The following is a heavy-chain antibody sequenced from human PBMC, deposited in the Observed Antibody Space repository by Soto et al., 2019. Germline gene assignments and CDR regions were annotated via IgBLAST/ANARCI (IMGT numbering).Heavy chain of an antibody. CDR3: ARGWGKYFGVNDC. CDR2: VSGYSDKR. D-gene: IGHD2-8*01. J-gene: IGHJ4*02. Sequence: IQLVQSAGEVKRPGASVKVSCKASGYTFNTFGITWVRQAPGQGLEWMVCVSGYSDKRDYSRKLQDRITLTADPSTPTSYMELRSLTSDDTAVYYCARGWGKYFGVNDCLGQGTLVNVSA. V-gene: IGHV1-18*01. CDR1: GYTFNTFG.